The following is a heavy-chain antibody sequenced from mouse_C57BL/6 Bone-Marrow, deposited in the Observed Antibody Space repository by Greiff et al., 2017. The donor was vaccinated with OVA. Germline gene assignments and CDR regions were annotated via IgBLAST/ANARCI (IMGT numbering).Heavy chain of an antibody. V-gene: IGHV1-75*01. CDR1: GYTFTDYY. Sequence: VQLQQSGPELVKPGASVKISCKASGYTFTDYYINWVKQRPGQGLEWIGWIFPGSGSTYYNEKFKGKATLTVDKSSSTAYMLLSSLTSEDSAVYFGARRSTTVVEGFAYWGQGTLVTVSA. J-gene: IGHJ3*01. D-gene: IGHD1-1*01. CDR2: IFPGSGST. CDR3: ARRSTTVVEGFAY.